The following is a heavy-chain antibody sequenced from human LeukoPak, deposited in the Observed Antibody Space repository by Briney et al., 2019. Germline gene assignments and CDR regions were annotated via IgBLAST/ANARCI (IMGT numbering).Heavy chain of an antibody. Sequence: SETLSLTCTVSGGSISSYYWSWIRQPPGKGLEWIGYIYYSGSTNYNPSLKSRVTISVDTSKNQFSLKLSSVTAADTAVYYCARHYYDYVWGSYTPLDYWGQGTLVTVSS. J-gene: IGHJ4*02. V-gene: IGHV4-59*01. CDR3: ARHYYDYVWGSYTPLDY. CDR2: IYYSGST. D-gene: IGHD3-16*01. CDR1: GGSISSYY.